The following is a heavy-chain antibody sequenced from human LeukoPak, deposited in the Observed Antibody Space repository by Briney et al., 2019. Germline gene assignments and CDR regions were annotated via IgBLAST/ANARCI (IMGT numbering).Heavy chain of an antibody. CDR1: GFTFSDYY. CDR3: AKFDKRRGILKMVITAYKYYFDY. CDR2: ITDNGRKI. D-gene: IGHD3-22*01. Sequence: KPGGSPRLSCAASGFTFSDYYMGWIRQAPGKGLEWVSYITDNGRKIYYADSVKGRFTISRDNAKYSLYLQMNSLRAEDTAVYYCAKFDKRRGILKMVITAYKYYFDYWGQGTLVTVSS. J-gene: IGHJ4*02. V-gene: IGHV3-11*01.